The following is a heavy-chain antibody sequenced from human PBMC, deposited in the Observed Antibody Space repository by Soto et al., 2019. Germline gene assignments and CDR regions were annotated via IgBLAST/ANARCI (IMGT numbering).Heavy chain of an antibody. D-gene: IGHD2-2*01. Sequence: VSFGPAGYSVSSYTMHCVRQAHRKRLEWMGWINAGNGNTKYSQKFQGRVTITRDTSASTAYMELSSLRSEDTAVYYCARAGYCISTSCYGWFDPWGQGTLVTVSS. CDR3: ARAGYCISTSCYGWFDP. CDR2: INAGNGNT. V-gene: IGHV1-3*01. J-gene: IGHJ5*02. CDR1: GYSVSSYT.